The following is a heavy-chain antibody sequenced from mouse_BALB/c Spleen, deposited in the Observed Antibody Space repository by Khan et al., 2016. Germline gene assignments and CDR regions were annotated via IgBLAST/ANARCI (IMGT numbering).Heavy chain of an antibody. V-gene: IGHV9-3-1*01. Sequence: QIQLVQSGPELKKPGETVKISCKASGYTFTNYGMNWVKQAPGKGLKWMGWINTYSGESTYADDFKGRFAFSLETSANTAYLQINNLKNEDTATYFCARYRYYDGSSRYFDVWGAGTTVTVSS. CDR2: INTYSGES. D-gene: IGHD1-1*01. J-gene: IGHJ1*01. CDR1: GYTFTNYG. CDR3: ARYRYYDGSSRYFDV.